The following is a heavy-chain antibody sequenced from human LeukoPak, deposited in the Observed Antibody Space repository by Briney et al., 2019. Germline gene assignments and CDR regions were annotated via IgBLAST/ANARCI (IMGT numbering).Heavy chain of an antibody. CDR2: INPNSGGT. V-gene: IGHV1-2*04. CDR1: GYTFTGYY. Sequence: GASVKVSCKASGYTFTGYYMHWVRQAPGQGLEWMGWINPNSGGTNYAQKFQGWVTMTRDTSTSTAYMELSRLRSDDTAVYYCARGGCSSTSCYSGSYYYYYYGMDVWGKGTTVTVSS. J-gene: IGHJ6*04. CDR3: ARGGCSSTSCYSGSYYYYYYGMDV. D-gene: IGHD2-2*01.